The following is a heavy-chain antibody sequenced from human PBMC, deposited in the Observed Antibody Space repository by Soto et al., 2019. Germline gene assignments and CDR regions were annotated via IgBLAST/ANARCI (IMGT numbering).Heavy chain of an antibody. CDR1: GFTLSNFA. Sequence: EVQLLESGGNLIQPGGSLRLSCAASGFTLSNFAMTWVRQAPGKGLQWVSTINNSGSRTYYADSVRGRFTISRVNSNNRLYLQLTRLTADDTARYYCAKDRVALAAMGFFDSWGQGSLLIVSS. J-gene: IGHJ4*01. CDR2: INNSGSRT. V-gene: IGHV3-23*01. CDR3: AKDRVALAAMGFFDS. D-gene: IGHD6-19*01.